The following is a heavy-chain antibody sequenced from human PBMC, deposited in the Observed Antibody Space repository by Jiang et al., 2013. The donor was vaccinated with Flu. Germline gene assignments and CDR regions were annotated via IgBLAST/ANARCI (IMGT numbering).Heavy chain of an antibody. V-gene: IGHV1-69*06. J-gene: IGHJ4*02. CDR1: GGTFSSYA. CDR3: ARVPRWLHRPEEDNY. D-gene: IGHD5-24*01. CDR2: IIPIFNTT. Sequence: SGAEVKKPGSSVKVSCKASGGTFSSYAVSWVRQAPGQGLEWMGGIIPIFNTTNYAQKFQDRVTITADKSTSTAYMELRSLRSEDTAVYYCARVPRWLHRPEEDNYWGQGTLVTVSS.